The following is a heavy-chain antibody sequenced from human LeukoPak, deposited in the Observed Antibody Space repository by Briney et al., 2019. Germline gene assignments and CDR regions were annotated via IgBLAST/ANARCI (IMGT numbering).Heavy chain of an antibody. J-gene: IGHJ4*02. Sequence: PGGPLRLSCAASGFTFSSYTMNWVRQAPGKGLEWVSAISGSGGSTYYADSVKGRFTISRDNSKNTLYLQMNSLRAEDTAVYYCAKDPQRYYYDSSGYYYWGQGTLVTVSS. CDR1: GFTFSSYT. CDR3: AKDPQRYYYDSSGYYY. V-gene: IGHV3-23*01. CDR2: ISGSGGST. D-gene: IGHD3-22*01.